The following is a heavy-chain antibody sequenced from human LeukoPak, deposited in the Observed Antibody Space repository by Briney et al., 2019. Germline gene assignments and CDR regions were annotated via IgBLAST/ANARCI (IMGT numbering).Heavy chain of an antibody. CDR1: GGSISSGDHY. D-gene: IGHD5-24*01. J-gene: IGHJ3*02. CDR2: IYYSGST. V-gene: IGHV4-30-4*08. CDR3: ARDRDGDNFRAFDI. Sequence: SQTLSLTCTVSGGSISSGDHYWSWIRQPPGKGLEWIGYIYYSGSTYYNPSLKSRVTISVDTSKNQFSLKLSSVTAADTAVYYCARDRDGDNFRAFDIWGQGTMVPLSS.